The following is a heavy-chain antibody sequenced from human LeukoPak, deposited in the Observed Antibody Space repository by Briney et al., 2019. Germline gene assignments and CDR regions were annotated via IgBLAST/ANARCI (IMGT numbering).Heavy chain of an antibody. D-gene: IGHD1-26*01. Sequence: SVKVSCKASGGTFSSYAISWVRQAPGQGLEWMGRIIPILGIANYAQKFQGRVTITADESTSTAYMELSSLRSEDTAVYYCARVKLGRELGGFDIWGQGTMVTVSS. CDR2: IIPILGIA. J-gene: IGHJ3*02. CDR1: GGTFSSYA. CDR3: ARVKLGRELGGFDI. V-gene: IGHV1-69*04.